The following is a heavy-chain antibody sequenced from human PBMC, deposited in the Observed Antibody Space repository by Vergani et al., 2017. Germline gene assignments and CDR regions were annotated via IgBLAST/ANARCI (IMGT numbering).Heavy chain of an antibody. V-gene: IGHV3-23*01. J-gene: IGHJ6*03. CDR2: ISGRGAST. CDR3: ARQKDYYMDV. CDR1: GFTFSTSA. Sequence: EVQLLESGGELVQPGGSLRLSCVGSGFTFSTSAMGWVRQAPGKGLEWVSSISGRGASTYYADSVKGRFTISRDDSKNTLSLQMNSLRADDTAVYYCARQKDYYMDVWGKGATVTVS.